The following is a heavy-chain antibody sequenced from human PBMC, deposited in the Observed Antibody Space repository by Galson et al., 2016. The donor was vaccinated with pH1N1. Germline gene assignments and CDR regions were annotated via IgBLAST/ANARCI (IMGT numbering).Heavy chain of an antibody. CDR2: IYPGDSDT. Sequence: QSGAEVKKPGESLKISCKGSGYSFTSYWIGWVRQMPGKGLEWMGIIYPGDSDTRYSPSFQGQVTISADKSISTAYLQWSSLKASDTAMYYCARHSPSGRDYDILTGDWHFDLWGRGTLVTVSS. CDR3: ARHSPSGRDYDILTGDWHFDL. D-gene: IGHD3-9*01. CDR1: GYSFTSYW. V-gene: IGHV5-51*01. J-gene: IGHJ2*01.